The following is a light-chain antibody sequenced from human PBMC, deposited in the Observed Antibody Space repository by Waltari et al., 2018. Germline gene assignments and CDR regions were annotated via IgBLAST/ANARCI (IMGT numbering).Light chain of an antibody. J-gene: IGLJ2*01. CDR1: RTNIGSNT. CDR2: RNN. CDR3: AMWDDSLNAVV. V-gene: IGLV1-44*01. Sequence: QSVLTQPPSMSGAPGQRVAISCSGSRTNIGSNTVNRYQQFPGTAPQLLIYRNNQRPSGVPDRFSASKSGTSASLAISGLQSSDDATYYCAMWDDSLNAVVFGGGTNLSV.